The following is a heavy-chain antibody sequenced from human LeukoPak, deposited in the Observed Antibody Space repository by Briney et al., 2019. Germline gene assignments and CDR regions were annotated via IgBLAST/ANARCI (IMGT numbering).Heavy chain of an antibody. Sequence: ASVKVSCKASGYTFTSYEIHWVRQDPGRGLDYLGWMNPNSGKTGYTQKFQGRLSMTRDTSISTAYLELNSLTSEDTAVYYCARGGGFSFGAQSYYQLSFWGQGTLVTVAS. J-gene: IGHJ4*02. D-gene: IGHD1-26*01. V-gene: IGHV1-8*01. CDR3: ARGGGFSFGAQSYYQLSF. CDR2: MNPNSGKT. CDR1: GYTFTSYE.